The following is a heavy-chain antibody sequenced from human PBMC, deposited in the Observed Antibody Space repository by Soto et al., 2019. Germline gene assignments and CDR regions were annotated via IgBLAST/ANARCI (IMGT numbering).Heavy chain of an antibody. V-gene: IGHV1-18*01. D-gene: IGHD5-12*01. CDR3: AKGPIPGYSGYGPWEFDP. Sequence: ASVKVSCKASGYTFTSYGISWVRQAPGQGLEWMGWISAYNGNTNYAQKLQGRVTMTTDTSTSTAYVELRSLRSDDTAVYYCAKGPIPGYSGYGPWEFDPWGQGTLVTVSS. CDR1: GYTFTSYG. CDR2: ISAYNGNT. J-gene: IGHJ5*02.